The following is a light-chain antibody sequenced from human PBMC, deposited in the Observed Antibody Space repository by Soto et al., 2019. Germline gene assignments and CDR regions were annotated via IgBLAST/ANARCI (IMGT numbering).Light chain of an antibody. V-gene: IGKV3-20*01. CDR3: QQYGSSLPIT. CDR1: QTVNNNY. J-gene: IGKJ3*01. CDR2: GAS. Sequence: EIVLTQSPGTLSLSPGERATLSCRASQTVNNNYLAWYQQRPGQAPRLLIYGASTRATGIPDRFSGSGSGTDFALIISRLEPEDFAAYYCQQYGSSLPITFGPGTKVDFK.